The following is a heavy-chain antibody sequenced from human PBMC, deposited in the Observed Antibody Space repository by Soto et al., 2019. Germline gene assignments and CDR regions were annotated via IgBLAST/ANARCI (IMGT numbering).Heavy chain of an antibody. J-gene: IGHJ4*02. CDR3: AKDADPSGSYYFDY. CDR2: VSGSGGST. CDR1: GFTFSSYA. V-gene: IGHV3-23*01. Sequence: GGSLRLSCAASGFTFSSYAMRWVRQAPGKGLEWVSAVSGSGGSTYYADSVKGRFTISRDNSKNTLYLQMNSLRAEDTAVYYCAKDADPSGSYYFDYWGQGTLVTVSS. D-gene: IGHD1-26*01.